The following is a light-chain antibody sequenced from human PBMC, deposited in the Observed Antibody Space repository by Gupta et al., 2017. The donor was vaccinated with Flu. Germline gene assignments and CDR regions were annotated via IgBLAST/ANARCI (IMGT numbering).Light chain of an antibody. CDR3: MQRRNSPLT. J-gene: IGKJ4*01. Sequence: DIVLTLSTATLSLSPGEGATLSCRTSQSGSSNLAWYQQKPGQAPRLLIYDASNRATDIPARFSGGGSGTDFTLTISRVEPEDDAVYYCMQRRNSPLTFGRGTKVDIK. V-gene: IGKV3-11*01. CDR2: DAS. CDR1: QSGSSN.